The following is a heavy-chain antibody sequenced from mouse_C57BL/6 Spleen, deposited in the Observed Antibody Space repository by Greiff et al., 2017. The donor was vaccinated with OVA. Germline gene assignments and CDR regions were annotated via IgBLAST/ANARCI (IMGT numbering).Heavy chain of an antibody. CDR2: IYPGSGST. CDR1: GYTFTSYW. V-gene: IGHV1-55*01. J-gene: IGHJ4*01. Sequence: QVQLQQPGAELVKPGASVKMSCKASGYTFTSYWITWVKQRPGQGLEWIGDIYPGSGSTNYNEKFKSKATLTVDTSSSTAYMQLSSLTSEDSAVYYCARRMRGYDDAMDYWGQGTSVTVSS. CDR3: ARRMRGYDDAMDY. D-gene: IGHD2-2*01.